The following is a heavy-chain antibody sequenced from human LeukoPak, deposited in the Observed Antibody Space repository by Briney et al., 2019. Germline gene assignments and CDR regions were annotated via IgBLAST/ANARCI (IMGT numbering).Heavy chain of an antibody. D-gene: IGHD6-25*01. Sequence: GGSLRLSCAASGFTFSSYAMHWVRQAPGKGLEWVAVISYDGSNKYYADSVKGRFTISRDNSKNTLYLQMNSLRAEDTAVYYCAREVTEAAGESGYFDYWGQGTLVTVSS. CDR2: ISYDGSNK. CDR1: GFTFSSYA. CDR3: AREVTEAAGESGYFDY. J-gene: IGHJ4*02. V-gene: IGHV3-30-3*01.